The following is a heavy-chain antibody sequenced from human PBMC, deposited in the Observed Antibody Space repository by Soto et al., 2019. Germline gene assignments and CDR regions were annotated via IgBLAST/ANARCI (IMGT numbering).Heavy chain of an antibody. J-gene: IGHJ6*02. CDR1: GFTFSSYG. CDR3: AGEAVYDFWSGYCNNYYYYGMDV. D-gene: IGHD3-3*01. V-gene: IGHV3-33*01. Sequence: GGSLRLSCAASGFTFSSYGMHWVRQASGKGLEWVAVIWYDGSNKYYADSVKGRFTISRDNSKNTLYLQMNSLRAEDTAVYYCAGEAVYDFWSGYCNNYYYYGMDVWGQGTTVTVSS. CDR2: IWYDGSNK.